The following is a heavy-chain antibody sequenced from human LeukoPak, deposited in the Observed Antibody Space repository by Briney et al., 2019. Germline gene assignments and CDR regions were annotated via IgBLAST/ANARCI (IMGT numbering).Heavy chain of an antibody. CDR2: IYYSGST. J-gene: IGHJ4*02. CDR3: ARAGNSGSYGEVDY. Sequence: PSETLSLTCSVSGDSITKYYWSWVRQPPGKGLEWIGYIYYSGSTNYNPSLKSRVTISVDTSKNQFSLKLSSVTAADTAVYYCARAGNSGSYGEVDYWGQGTLVTVSS. CDR1: GDSITKYY. V-gene: IGHV4-59*01. D-gene: IGHD1-26*01.